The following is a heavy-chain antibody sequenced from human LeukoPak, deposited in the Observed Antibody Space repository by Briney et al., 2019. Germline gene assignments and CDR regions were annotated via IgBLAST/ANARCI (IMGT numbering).Heavy chain of an antibody. CDR3: ARERGWPPHYFDY. J-gene: IGHJ4*02. V-gene: IGHV3-7*04. D-gene: IGHD5-24*01. CDR2: IKQDGSEK. CDR1: GFTFSSYW. Sequence: GGSLRLSCAVSGFTFSSYWMSWVRQAPGKGLEWVANIKQDGSEKYYVDSVKGRFTISRDNAENSLYLQMNSLRAEDTAVYYCARERGWPPHYFDYWGQGTLVTVSS.